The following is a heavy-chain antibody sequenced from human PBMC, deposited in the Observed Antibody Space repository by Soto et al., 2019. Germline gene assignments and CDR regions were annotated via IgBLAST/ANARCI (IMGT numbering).Heavy chain of an antibody. J-gene: IGHJ6*02. D-gene: IGHD6-13*01. CDR1: GYTFTGYY. CDR3: ARDEGPAAAGSYYHGLDV. CDR2: INPNSGGT. V-gene: IGHV1-2*04. Sequence: ASVKVSCKASGYTFTGYYMHWVRQAPGQGLEWMGWINPNSGGTNYAQKFQGWVTMTRDTSISTAYMELSRLRSDDTAVYYCARDEGPAAAGSYYHGLDVWGQGTTVTVSS.